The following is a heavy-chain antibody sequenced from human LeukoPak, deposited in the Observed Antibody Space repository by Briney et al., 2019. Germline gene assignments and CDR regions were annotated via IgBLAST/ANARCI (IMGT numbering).Heavy chain of an antibody. Sequence: SGGSLTLSCAASGFTFSNYGMHWVRQPPREGLELVALISNDGNDKYYADSVKGRFTISGDNSKNTLHLQMTVLRAEDTAVYCCAGQGVCTNSVCYTHYFVYWGQG. D-gene: IGHD2-8*01. CDR2: ISNDGNDK. CDR1: GFTFSNYG. V-gene: IGHV3-30*03. CDR3: AGQGVCTNSVCYTHYFVY. J-gene: IGHJ4*02.